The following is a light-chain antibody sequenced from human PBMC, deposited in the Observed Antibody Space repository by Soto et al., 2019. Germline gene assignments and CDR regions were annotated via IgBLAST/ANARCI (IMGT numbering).Light chain of an antibody. V-gene: IGKV4-1*01. CDR1: QSVLYSSNNKNY. J-gene: IGKJ2*01. CDR3: QQYESTPPT. Sequence: DIVMTQSPDSLAVSLGERATINCKSSQSVLYSSNNKNYLAWYQQRPGQPPKLLIYWASTRESGVPDRFSCNGSGTDFTLTITSLQAEDVAVYYCQQYESTPPTFGQGTKLEIK. CDR2: WAS.